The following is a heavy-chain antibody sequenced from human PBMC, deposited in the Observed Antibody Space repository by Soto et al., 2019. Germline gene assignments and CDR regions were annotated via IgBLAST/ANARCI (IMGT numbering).Heavy chain of an antibody. J-gene: IGHJ4*02. CDR2: IYWADDK. V-gene: IGHV2-5*02. CDR1: GFSLSTSGVG. Sequence: QITLKESGPTLVKPTQTLTLTCTFSGFSLSTSGVGVGWIRQPPGKALEWLALIYWADDKRYSPSLKSRLTLTKDTSKNQVVLTMTNMDPVDTATYYCAHVYGGYDNFDYWGQGTLVTVSS. D-gene: IGHD5-12*01. CDR3: AHVYGGYDNFDY.